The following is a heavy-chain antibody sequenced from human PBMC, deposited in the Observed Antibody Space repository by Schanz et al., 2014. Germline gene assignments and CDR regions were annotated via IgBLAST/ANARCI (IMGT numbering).Heavy chain of an antibody. CDR1: GLTFTSAW. CDR3: TTDNGRFAFAF. D-gene: IGHD2-8*01. V-gene: IGHV3-15*01. J-gene: IGHJ3*01. CDR2: IKGKTDGGTA. Sequence: EVQLVESGGGLVKPGGSLRLSCATSGLTFTSAWMSWVRQAPGKGLEWVGRIKGKTDGGTADYAAPMKGRFTISRDDSKNTLFLQMNSLETEYTSVYYCTTDNGRFAFAFWGQGTLVTVSS.